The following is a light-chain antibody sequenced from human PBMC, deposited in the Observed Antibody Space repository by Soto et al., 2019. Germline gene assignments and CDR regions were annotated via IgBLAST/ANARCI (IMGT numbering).Light chain of an antibody. CDR3: QQYNKWPPQYT. Sequence: EIVMTQSPVTLSVSPGERATLSCRASQSINSDLAWHQQKPGQAPRLLIYGASTRATDIPARISGSGSGTDFTLTISSLQSEDFAVYFCQQYNKWPPQYTFGQGTKLEIK. CDR1: QSINSD. CDR2: GAS. J-gene: IGKJ2*01. V-gene: IGKV3-15*01.